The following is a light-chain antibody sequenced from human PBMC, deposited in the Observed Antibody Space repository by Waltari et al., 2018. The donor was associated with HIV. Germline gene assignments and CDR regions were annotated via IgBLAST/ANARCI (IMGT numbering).Light chain of an antibody. CDR3: QTWDTGIHV. J-gene: IGLJ3*02. V-gene: IGLV4-69*01. CDR2: VNSDGSV. Sequence: QLLLTQSPSASASLAASVKPTCTLTSGHSSHAIASRQQQPQRGHRYLMKVNSDGSVTTGDGIPVRFSGSTSGAERYLTISSLQLEDEADYYCQTWDTGIHVFGGGTKLTVL. CDR1: SGHSSHA.